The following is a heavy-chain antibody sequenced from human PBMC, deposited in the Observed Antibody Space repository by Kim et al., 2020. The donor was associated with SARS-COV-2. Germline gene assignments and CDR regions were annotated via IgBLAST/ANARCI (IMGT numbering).Heavy chain of an antibody. Sequence: SETLSLTCTVSGGSISSGGYYWSWIRQHPGKGLEWIGYIYYSGSTYYNPSLKSRVTISVDTSKNQFSLKLSSVTAADTAVYYCARVNLGDFIIAVAGHFDYWGQGTLVTVSS. D-gene: IGHD6-19*01. CDR1: GGSISSGGYY. CDR2: IYYSGST. J-gene: IGHJ4*02. CDR3: ARVNLGDFIIAVAGHFDY. V-gene: IGHV4-31*03.